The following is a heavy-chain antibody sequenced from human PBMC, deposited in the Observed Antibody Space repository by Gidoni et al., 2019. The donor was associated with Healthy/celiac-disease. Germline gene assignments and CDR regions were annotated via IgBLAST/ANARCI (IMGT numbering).Heavy chain of an antibody. D-gene: IGHD5-12*01. CDR1: GYSISSGYS. Sequence: QVQLQESGPGLVKPSETLSLPCAVAGYSISSGYSWGWIRQPPGKGLEWIGSIYHSGSTYYNPSLKSRVTISVDTSKNQFSLKLSSVTAADTAVYYCASVDGDYWGQGTLVTVSS. J-gene: IGHJ4*02. CDR3: ASVDGDY. CDR2: IYHSGST. V-gene: IGHV4-38-2*01.